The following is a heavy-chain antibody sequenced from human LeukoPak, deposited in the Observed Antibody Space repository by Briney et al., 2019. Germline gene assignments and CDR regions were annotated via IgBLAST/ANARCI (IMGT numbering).Heavy chain of an antibody. Sequence: PGGSLRLSCAASGFTFSNAWMSWVRQAPGKGLEWVGRIKSKTDGGTTDYAARVKGRFTISRDDSKNTLYLQMNSLKTEDTAVYYCTTFMITFGGVIADHDAFDIWGQGTMVTVSS. CDR1: GFTFSNAW. CDR2: IKSKTDGGTT. D-gene: IGHD3-16*02. V-gene: IGHV3-15*01. J-gene: IGHJ3*02. CDR3: TTFMITFGGVIADHDAFDI.